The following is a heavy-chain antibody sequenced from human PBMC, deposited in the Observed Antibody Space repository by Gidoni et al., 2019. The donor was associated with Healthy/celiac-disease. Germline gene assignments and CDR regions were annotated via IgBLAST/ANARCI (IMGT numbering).Heavy chain of an antibody. CDR2: IWYDGSTH. CDR1: GFTFSSYG. V-gene: IGHV3-33*01. J-gene: IGHJ5*02. Sequence: VQLVEAGGGVVQPGRSLRLSCAASGFTFSSYGMHGVRQAPGKGRELVAFIWYDGSTHYYADSVKGRFTISRDNSKNTLYLQMNSLRAEATAVYYCARAGDYGLRDNWFYPWGQGTLVTVSS. D-gene: IGHD4-17*01. CDR3: ARAGDYGLRDNWFYP.